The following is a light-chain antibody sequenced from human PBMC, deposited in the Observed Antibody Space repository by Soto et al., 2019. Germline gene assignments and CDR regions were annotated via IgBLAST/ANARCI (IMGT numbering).Light chain of an antibody. CDR2: AVT. CDR3: HSYDSSLSGSV. J-gene: IGLJ2*01. CDR1: SSNIGAGYD. Sequence: QAVVTQPPSVSGAPGQRVTISCTGSSSNIGAGYDVHWYQRIPGTAPKLLIYAVTNRPSGVPDRFSGSKSDTSASLAITGLQAEDEADYYCHSYDSSLSGSVFGGGTQLTVL. V-gene: IGLV1-40*01.